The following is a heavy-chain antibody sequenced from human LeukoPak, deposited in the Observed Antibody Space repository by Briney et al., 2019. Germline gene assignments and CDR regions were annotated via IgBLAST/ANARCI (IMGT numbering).Heavy chain of an antibody. CDR1: GFTISTYA. Sequence: TGGSLRLSCAASGFTISTYAMTWVRQAPGKGLEWVSSITSSGATTYYAGSVKGRFTISRDISKNTLYLQMNSLTAEDSAVYYCAKEFIAGDGHVDCDSWGQGTLVTVSS. V-gene: IGHV3-23*01. CDR2: ITSSGATT. D-gene: IGHD5-24*01. J-gene: IGHJ4*02. CDR3: AKEFIAGDGHVDCDS.